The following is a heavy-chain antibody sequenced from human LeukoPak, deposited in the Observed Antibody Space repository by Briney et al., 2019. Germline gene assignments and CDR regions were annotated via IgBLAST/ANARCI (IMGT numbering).Heavy chain of an antibody. V-gene: IGHV3-23*01. CDR3: ARVDSGNYDY. CDR2: ISDTAGST. Sequence: GGSLRLSCAASGFTFSSYAMTWVRQAPGKGLEWVSSISDTAGSTYYADSVKGRFTISRDNSKSTLFLQMNSLRVEDTAVYYCARVDSGNYDYWGQGTLLTVSS. D-gene: IGHD1-26*01. J-gene: IGHJ4*02. CDR1: GFTFSSYA.